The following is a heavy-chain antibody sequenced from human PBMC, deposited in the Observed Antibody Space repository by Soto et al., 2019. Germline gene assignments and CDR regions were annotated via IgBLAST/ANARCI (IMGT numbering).Heavy chain of an antibody. CDR1: GDSVSSNSAA. D-gene: IGHD3-10*01. CDR2: TYYRSKWYN. J-gene: IGHJ3*02. Sequence: SQTLSLTCVISGDSVSSNSAAWNCIRQSPSRGLEWLGRTYYRSKWYNDYAVSVKSRITINPDTSKNQFSLQLNSVTPEDTAVYYCAREALTWVPDAFDIWGQGTMVTVS. V-gene: IGHV6-1*01. CDR3: AREALTWVPDAFDI.